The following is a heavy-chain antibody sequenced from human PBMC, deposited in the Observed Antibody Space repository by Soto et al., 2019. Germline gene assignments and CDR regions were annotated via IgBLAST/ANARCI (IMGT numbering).Heavy chain of an antibody. CDR3: VRIRRSGWWRDDYYGMDV. D-gene: IGHD6-19*01. CDR1: GFSLSNARMG. V-gene: IGHV2-26*01. Sequence: SGPTLVNPTETLTLTCTVSGFSLSNARMGVSWIRQPPGKALEWLAHIFSNDEKSYSTSLKSRLTISKDTSKSQVVLTMTNMDPVDTATYYCVRIRRSGWWRDDYYGMDVWGQGTTVTVSS. CDR2: IFSNDEK. J-gene: IGHJ6*02.